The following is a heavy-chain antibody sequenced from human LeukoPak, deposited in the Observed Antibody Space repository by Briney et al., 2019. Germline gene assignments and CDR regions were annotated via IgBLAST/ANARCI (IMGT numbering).Heavy chain of an antibody. CDR1: GFTFSSYW. J-gene: IGHJ4*02. Sequence: GGSLRLSCAASGFTFSSYWMSWVRQAPGKGLEWVANIKQDGSEKYYVDSVKGRFTISRDNAKNSLYLQMNSLRAEDTAVYYCAKGFRGSYEGVYFDYWGQGTLVTVSS. CDR3: AKGFRGSYEGVYFDY. V-gene: IGHV3-7*03. CDR2: IKQDGSEK. D-gene: IGHD1-26*01.